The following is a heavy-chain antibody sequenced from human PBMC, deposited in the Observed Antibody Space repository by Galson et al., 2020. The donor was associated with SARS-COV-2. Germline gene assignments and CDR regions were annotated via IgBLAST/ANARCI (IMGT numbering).Heavy chain of an antibody. D-gene: IGHD3-9*01. V-gene: IGHV1-2*02. CDR3: AKTYYDILTGYYISWFAP. J-gene: IGHJ5*02. Sequence: ASVKVSCKASGYTFTGYYMHWVRQAPGQGLEWMGWINPNSGGTNYAQKFQGRVTMTRDTSISTAYMELSRLRSDDTAVYYCAKTYYDILTGYYISWFAPWGQGTLVTVSS. CDR1: GYTFTGYY. CDR2: INPNSGGT.